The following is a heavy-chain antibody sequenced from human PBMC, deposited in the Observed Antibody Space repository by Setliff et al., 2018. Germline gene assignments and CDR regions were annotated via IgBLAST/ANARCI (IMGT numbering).Heavy chain of an antibody. V-gene: IGHV3-7*01. CDR1: GFTFNTFW. CDR2: INPGGSEE. D-gene: IGHD7-27*01. J-gene: IGHJ6*03. CDR3: AVIDWGENFYNMDV. Sequence: QAGGSLRLSCAASGFTFNTFWMTWVRQAPGKGLEWVANINPGGSEEYYLDSVKGRFTISRDNAKTSLYLLMNSLRADDTAVYFCAVIDWGENFYNMDVWGKGTTVTVSS.